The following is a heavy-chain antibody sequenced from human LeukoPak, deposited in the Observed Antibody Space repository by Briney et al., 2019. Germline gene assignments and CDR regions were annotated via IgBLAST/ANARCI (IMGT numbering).Heavy chain of an antibody. V-gene: IGHV3-21*01. J-gene: IGHJ3*02. CDR1: GFTFSSYS. CDR2: ISSSSSYI. CDR3: ARATHYDSSGYYYDAFDI. Sequence: GGSLRLSCAASGFTFSSYSMNWVRQAPGKGLEWVSSISSSSSYIYYADSVKGRFTISRDNAKNSLYLQMNSLRAEDTAVYYCARATHYDSSGYYYDAFDIWGQGTMVTVSS. D-gene: IGHD3-22*01.